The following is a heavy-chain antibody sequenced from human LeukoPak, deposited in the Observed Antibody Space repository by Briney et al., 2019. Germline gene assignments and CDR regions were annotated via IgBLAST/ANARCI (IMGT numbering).Heavy chain of an antibody. Sequence: SVKVSCKASGGTFSSYAISWVRQAPGQGLEWMGRIIPVFGTANYAQKFQGRVTITADESTSTAYMELSSLRSEDTAVYYCARDPDYYDSSGYYDYWGQGTLVTVSS. CDR2: IIPVFGTA. J-gene: IGHJ4*02. D-gene: IGHD3-22*01. CDR3: ARDPDYYDSSGYYDY. CDR1: GGTFSSYA. V-gene: IGHV1-69*13.